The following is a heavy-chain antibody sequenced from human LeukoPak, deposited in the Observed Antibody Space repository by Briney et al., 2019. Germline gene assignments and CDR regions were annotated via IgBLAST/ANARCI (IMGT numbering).Heavy chain of an antibody. J-gene: IGHJ4*02. Sequence: ASVKVSCKASGGTFSSYAISWVRQAPGQGLEWMGGIIPIFGTANYAQKFQGRVTITTDESTSTAYMELSSLRSEDTAVYYCAAGTYDSSGYQSLARDYWGQGTLVTVSS. D-gene: IGHD3-22*01. CDR2: IIPIFGTA. CDR1: GGTFSSYA. CDR3: AAGTYDSSGYQSLARDY. V-gene: IGHV1-69*05.